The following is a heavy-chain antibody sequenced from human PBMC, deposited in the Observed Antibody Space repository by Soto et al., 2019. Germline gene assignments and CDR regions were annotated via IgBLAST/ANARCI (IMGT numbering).Heavy chain of an antibody. Sequence: EVQLVESGGGWVKPGGSLTLSCVASGFTVGDAWMNWVRQAAGKGLEWVGHVKTKSEGETTDYAAPVKGRFTIWRDDSTNTLYLQMNSLKSEDTGKYFCTTLGPSWGQGTQVTVSS. V-gene: IGHV3-15*07. J-gene: IGHJ5*02. CDR1: GFTVGDAW. CDR2: VKTKSEGETT. CDR3: TTLGPS.